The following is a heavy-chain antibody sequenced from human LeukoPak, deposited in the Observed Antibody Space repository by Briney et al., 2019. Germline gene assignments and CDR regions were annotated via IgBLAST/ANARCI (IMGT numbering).Heavy chain of an antibody. D-gene: IGHD3-22*01. Sequence: ASVKVSCKTSGYTFTGYYMHWVRQAPGQGLEWMGWINPNTGGTNYAQKFQGRVTMTSDTSISTAYMELSSLRSDDTAVYYCARAPMIVVVFPPRLDYWGQGTLVIVSS. CDR2: INPNTGGT. CDR1: GYTFTGYY. J-gene: IGHJ4*02. V-gene: IGHV1-2*02. CDR3: ARAPMIVVVFPPRLDY.